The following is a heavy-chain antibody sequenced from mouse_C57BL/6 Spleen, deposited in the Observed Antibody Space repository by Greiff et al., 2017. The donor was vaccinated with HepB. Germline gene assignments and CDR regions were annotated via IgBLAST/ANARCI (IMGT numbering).Heavy chain of an antibody. Sequence: HVQLQQSGAELARPGASVKMSCKASGYTFTSYTMHWVKQRPGQGLEWIGYINPSSGYTKYNQKFKDKATLTADKSSSTAYMQLSSLTSEDSAVYYCARSTGTKTDYYAMDYWGQGTSVTVSS. CDR1: GYTFTSYT. V-gene: IGHV1-4*01. J-gene: IGHJ4*01. CDR2: INPSSGYT. CDR3: ARSTGTKTDYYAMDY. D-gene: IGHD4-1*01.